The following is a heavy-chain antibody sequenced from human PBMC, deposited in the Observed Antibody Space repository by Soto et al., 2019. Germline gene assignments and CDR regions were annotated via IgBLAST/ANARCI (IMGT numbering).Heavy chain of an antibody. Sequence: PSETLSLTCAVPGCSISSGGYSWSWILQPPGKGLEWIGYIYHSGSTYYNPSLKSRVTISVDRSKNQFSLKLSSVTAADTAVYYCARSMTTVTSNDYWGQGTLVTVSS. J-gene: IGHJ4*02. CDR1: GCSISSGGYS. D-gene: IGHD4-17*01. CDR2: IYHSGST. CDR3: ARSMTTVTSNDY. V-gene: IGHV4-30-2*01.